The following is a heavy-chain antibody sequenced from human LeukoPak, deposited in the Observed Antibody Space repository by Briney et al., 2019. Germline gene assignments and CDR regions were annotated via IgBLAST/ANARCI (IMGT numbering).Heavy chain of an antibody. Sequence: PSETLSLTCTVSGDSISSYYWSWIRQPPGKGLEWIGYIYYSGSTNYNPSLKSRVTISVDTSKNQFSLKLSSVTAADTAVYYCARGPGGYYDFWSGYSEAHGMDVWGQGTTVTVSS. CDR2: IYYSGST. D-gene: IGHD3-3*01. J-gene: IGHJ6*02. V-gene: IGHV4-59*08. CDR1: GDSISSYY. CDR3: ARGPGGYYDFWSGYSEAHGMDV.